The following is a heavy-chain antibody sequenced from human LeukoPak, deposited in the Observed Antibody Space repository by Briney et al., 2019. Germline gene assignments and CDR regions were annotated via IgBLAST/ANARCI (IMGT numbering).Heavy chain of an antibody. CDR3: AKVSLWVGGLGGWFDP. J-gene: IGHJ5*02. Sequence: PSETMSHTCTVSGGSISSYYWSWIRQAPGKGLEWIGYMSYSGSANYNPSLRSRVTISVDTSKNLFSLKLSSVTAADTAVYYCAKVSLWVGGLGGWFDPWGRGSLVTVSS. D-gene: IGHD3-10*01. V-gene: IGHV4-59*01. CDR2: MSYSGSA. CDR1: GGSISSYY.